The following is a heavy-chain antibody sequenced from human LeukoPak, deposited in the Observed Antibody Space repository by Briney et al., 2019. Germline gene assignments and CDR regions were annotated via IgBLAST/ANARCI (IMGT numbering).Heavy chain of an antibody. Sequence: ASVKVSCKASGGTFSSYAISWVRQAPGQGLEWMGIINPSGGSTSYAQKFQGRVTMTRDMSTSTVYMELSSLRSEDTAVYYCARERKDYGFDYWGQGTLVTVSS. D-gene: IGHD4-17*01. CDR3: ARERKDYGFDY. CDR1: GGTFSSYA. V-gene: IGHV1-46*01. CDR2: INPSGGST. J-gene: IGHJ4*02.